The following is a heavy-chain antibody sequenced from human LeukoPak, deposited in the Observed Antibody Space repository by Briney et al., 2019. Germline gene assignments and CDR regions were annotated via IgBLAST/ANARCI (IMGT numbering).Heavy chain of an antibody. J-gene: IGHJ6*03. V-gene: IGHV4-61*02. CDR1: GGSISSGSYY. CDR3: ARDGRLGTYYYYYYMDV. D-gene: IGHD1-14*01. Sequence: SETLSLTCTVSGGSISSGSYYWSWIRQPAGKGREWIGRIYTSGSTNYNPSIKSRVTISVDTSKNQFSLKLSSVTAADTAVYYCARDGRLGTYYYYYYMDVWGKGTTVTVSS. CDR2: IYTSGST.